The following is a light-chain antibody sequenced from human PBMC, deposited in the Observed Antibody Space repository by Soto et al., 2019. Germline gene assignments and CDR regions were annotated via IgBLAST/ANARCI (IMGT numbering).Light chain of an antibody. CDR2: DVS. V-gene: IGLV2-11*01. Sequence: QSALTQPRSVSGSPGQSVTISCTGTSSDVGGYNYVSWYQQHPGKAPKLMIYDVSKRPSGVPDRFSGSKSGNTASLTISGFQAEDEADYYCCSYAGSSFWVFGGETKVTVL. J-gene: IGLJ3*02. CDR1: SSDVGGYNY. CDR3: CSYAGSSFWV.